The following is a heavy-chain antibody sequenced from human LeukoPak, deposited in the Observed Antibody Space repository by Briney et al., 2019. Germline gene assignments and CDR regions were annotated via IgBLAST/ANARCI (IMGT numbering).Heavy chain of an antibody. Sequence: PSQTLSLTCTVSGGSISSGGYYWSWIRQHPGKGLEWIGYIYYSGSTYYNPSLKSRVTISVDTSKNQFSLKLSSVTAADTAVYYCARESGYCSSTSCPRDAFDIWGQGTMVTVSS. CDR3: ARESGYCSSTSCPRDAFDI. J-gene: IGHJ3*02. V-gene: IGHV4-31*03. CDR1: GGSISSGGYY. D-gene: IGHD2-2*01. CDR2: IYYSGST.